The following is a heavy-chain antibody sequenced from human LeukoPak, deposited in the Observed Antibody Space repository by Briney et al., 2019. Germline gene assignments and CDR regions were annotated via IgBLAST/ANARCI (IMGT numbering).Heavy chain of an antibody. CDR2: INPNSGGT. CDR1: GYTFTGYY. V-gene: IGHV1-2*04. D-gene: IGHD5-18*01. J-gene: IGHJ3*02. Sequence: ASVKVSCKASGYTFTGYYMHWVRQAPGQGLEWMGRINPNSGGTNYAQKFQGWVTMTRDTSISTAYMELSRLRSDDTAVYYCARAVQLWVHDAFDIWGQGTMVTVSS. CDR3: ARAVQLWVHDAFDI.